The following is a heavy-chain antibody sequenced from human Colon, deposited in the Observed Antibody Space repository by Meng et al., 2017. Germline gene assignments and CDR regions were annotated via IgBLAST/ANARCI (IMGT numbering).Heavy chain of an antibody. J-gene: IGHJ5*02. Sequence: VQAAGSGPGIVKSSQALFLTCTVSGASIRMEAFYWGWIRQHRGKGLEWIGYMHYSGIANYNPSLNSRIAISVDTSKNHFSLKLSSVTAADTAVYYCARYRYDSSSYSNFFDPWGQGTLVTVSS. CDR1: GASIRMEAFY. CDR3: ARYRYDSSSYSNFFDP. CDR2: MHYSGIA. D-gene: IGHD3-22*01. V-gene: IGHV4-31*03.